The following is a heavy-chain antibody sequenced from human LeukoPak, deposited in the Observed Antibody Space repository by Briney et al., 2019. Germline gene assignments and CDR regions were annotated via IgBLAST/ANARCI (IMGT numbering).Heavy chain of an antibody. J-gene: IGHJ4*02. CDR1: GFTFSSYW. CDR2: IKEGGSEK. Sequence: GGSLRLSCAASGFTFSSYWMSWVRQAPGKGLEWVATIKEGGSEKYYVDSVKGRFTISRDNAKNSLYLQMNSLRAEDTAVYYCARDRSRCDYWGQGTLVTVSS. V-gene: IGHV3-7*01. CDR3: ARDRSRCDY.